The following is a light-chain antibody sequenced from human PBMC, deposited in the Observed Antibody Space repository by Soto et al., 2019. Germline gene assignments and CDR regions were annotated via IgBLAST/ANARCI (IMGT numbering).Light chain of an antibody. CDR2: VAS. V-gene: IGKV3-20*01. Sequence: EIVFTQTPGTLSLSPGERATLSCRASQSVSNNYLAWYQQKPGQAPRLLIYVASNRATGIPDRFSGSGSGTDFALTISRLEPEDFAVYYCQQYDSSPITFGQGTKVDIK. CDR1: QSVSNNY. CDR3: QQYDSSPIT. J-gene: IGKJ1*01.